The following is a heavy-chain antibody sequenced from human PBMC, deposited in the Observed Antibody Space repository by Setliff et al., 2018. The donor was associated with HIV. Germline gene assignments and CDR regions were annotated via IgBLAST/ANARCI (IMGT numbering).Heavy chain of an antibody. Sequence: GASVKVSCKASGYTFTSYYMHWVRQAPGQGLEWMGIINPSGGSTSYAQKFQGRVTMTRDTSTSTVYMELSSLRSEDTAVYYCARVVGGSNRFYTPGWIDPWGQGTPVTVSS. J-gene: IGHJ5*02. V-gene: IGHV1-46*01. CDR2: INPSGGST. CDR1: GYTFTSYY. D-gene: IGHD1-26*01. CDR3: ARVVGGSNRFYTPGWIDP.